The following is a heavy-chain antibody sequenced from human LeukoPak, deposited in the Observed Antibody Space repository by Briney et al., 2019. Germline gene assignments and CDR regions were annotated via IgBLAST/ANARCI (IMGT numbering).Heavy chain of an antibody. CDR3: ACNDIKELGSDYHQVSPKSYFSPYGMDD. Sequence: AAVKVSCKGSGGTFSSYAISWVRQAPGQGLEWVGMIIPILGIANYAQEFQGRVTITADKSTSTASMELNSLRSEDTAVYYCACNDIKELGSDYHQVSPKSYFSPYGMDDWGQGTPVTVSS. CDR2: IIPILGIA. J-gene: IGHJ6*02. V-gene: IGHV1-69*04. D-gene: IGHD5-12*01. CDR1: GGTFSSYA.